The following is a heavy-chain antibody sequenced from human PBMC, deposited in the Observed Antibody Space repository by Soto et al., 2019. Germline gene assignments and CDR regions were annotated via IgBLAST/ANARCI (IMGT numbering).Heavy chain of an antibody. D-gene: IGHD5-18*01. CDR3: ARTSMQSRGYSYGHGGMDV. J-gene: IGHJ6*02. Sequence: LGESLKISCKGSGYSFTSYWTSWVRQMPGKGLEWMGRIDPSDSYTNYSPSFQGHVTISADKSISTAYLQWSSLKASDTAMYYCARTSMQSRGYSYGHGGMDVWGQGTTVTVSS. CDR1: GYSFTSYW. CDR2: IDPSDSYT. V-gene: IGHV5-10-1*01.